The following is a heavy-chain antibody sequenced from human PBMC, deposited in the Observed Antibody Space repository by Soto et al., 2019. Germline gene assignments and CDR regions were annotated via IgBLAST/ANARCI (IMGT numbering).Heavy chain of an antibody. CDR3: ARDSGSYMYVSD. CDR2: ISAYNGET. CDR1: GYTFTSSG. Sequence: QVQLVQSGAEVKKPGASVKVSCKASGYTFTSSGFSWVRQAPGQGLEWMAWISAYNGETHYAQKCQGRVNMTTDTSTSTSYMVLRSLGSDDTAVYYCARDSGSYMYVSDWGQGTLVTVSS. J-gene: IGHJ4*02. D-gene: IGHD1-26*01. V-gene: IGHV1-18*01.